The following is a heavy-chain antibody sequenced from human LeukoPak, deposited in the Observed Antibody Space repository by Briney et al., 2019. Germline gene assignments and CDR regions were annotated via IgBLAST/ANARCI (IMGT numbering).Heavy chain of an antibody. Sequence: SQTLSLTCAISGDSVSSNSAAWNWLRQSPSRGLEWLGRTYYRSKWYNDYAVSVKSRITINPDTSKNQFSLQLNSVTPEDTAVYYCAREVWDVWGSSIDYWGQGTLVTVSS. J-gene: IGHJ4*02. CDR2: TYYRSKWYN. D-gene: IGHD3-16*01. CDR3: AREVWDVWGSSIDY. V-gene: IGHV6-1*01. CDR1: GDSVSSNSAA.